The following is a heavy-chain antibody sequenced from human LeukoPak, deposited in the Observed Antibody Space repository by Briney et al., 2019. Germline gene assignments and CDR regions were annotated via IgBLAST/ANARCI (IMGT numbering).Heavy chain of an antibody. CDR3: ARQGADSSSWDDENWFDP. D-gene: IGHD6-13*01. V-gene: IGHV4-38-2*02. CDR2: IYHSGST. Sequence: SETLSLTCTVSGYSISSGYYWGWIRQPPGKGLEWIGSIYHSGSTYYNPSLKSRVTISVDTSKNQFYLKLSSVTAADTAVYYCARQGADSSSWDDENWFDPWGQGTLVTVSS. CDR1: GYSISSGYY. J-gene: IGHJ5*02.